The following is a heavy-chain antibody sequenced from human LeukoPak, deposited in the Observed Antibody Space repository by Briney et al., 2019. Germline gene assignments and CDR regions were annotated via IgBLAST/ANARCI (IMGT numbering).Heavy chain of an antibody. CDR2: IYYSGST. CDR1: GGSISSYY. CDR3: ARDRGYSYGYKHYYYGMDV. V-gene: IGHV4-59*01. Sequence: SETLSLTCTVSGGSISSYYWSWIRQAPGKGLEWIGYIYYSGSTNYNPSLKSRVTISVDTSKNQFSLKLSSVTAADTAVYYCARDRGYSYGYKHYYYGMDVWGQGTTVTVSS. D-gene: IGHD5-18*01. J-gene: IGHJ6*02.